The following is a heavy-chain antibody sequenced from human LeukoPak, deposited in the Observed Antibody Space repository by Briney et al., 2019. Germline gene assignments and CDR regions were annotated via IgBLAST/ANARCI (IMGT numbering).Heavy chain of an antibody. D-gene: IGHD2-2*01. J-gene: IGHJ6*03. Sequence: GASVKVSCKASGGTFSSYAISWVRQAPGQGLEWMGGIIPIFGTANYAQKFQGRVTITADKSTSTAYMELSSLRSEDTAVYYCASADCSSTSCLYYYYYMDVWGKGTTVTVSS. CDR3: ASADCSSTSCLYYYYYMDV. CDR1: GGTFSSYA. CDR2: IIPIFGTA. V-gene: IGHV1-69*06.